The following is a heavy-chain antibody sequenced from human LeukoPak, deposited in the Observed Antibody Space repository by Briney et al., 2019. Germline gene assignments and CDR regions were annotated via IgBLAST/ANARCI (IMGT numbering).Heavy chain of an antibody. Sequence: SETLSLTCAVYGGSISSYYWSWIRQPAGKGLEWIGRIYTSESTNYNPSLKSRVTMSVDTSKNQFSLKLSSVTAADTAVYYCARGDGGYSYGRPFDYWGQGTLVTVSS. CDR3: ARGDGGYSYGRPFDY. CDR2: IYTSEST. D-gene: IGHD5-18*01. J-gene: IGHJ4*02. CDR1: GGSISSYY. V-gene: IGHV4-59*10.